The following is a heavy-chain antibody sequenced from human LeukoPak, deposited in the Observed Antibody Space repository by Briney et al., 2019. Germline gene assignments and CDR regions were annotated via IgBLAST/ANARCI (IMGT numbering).Heavy chain of an antibody. D-gene: IGHD6-19*01. CDR3: AGEGIAVAGNNIGFDY. Sequence: SETLSLPCTVSGGSIRNYYWSWIRQPPGKGLEWIGYIYYSGSTYYNPSLKSRVTISVDTSKNQFSLKLSSVTAADTAVYYCAGEGIAVAGNNIGFDYWGQGTLVTVSS. CDR1: GGSIRNYY. J-gene: IGHJ4*02. CDR2: IYYSGST. V-gene: IGHV4-59*04.